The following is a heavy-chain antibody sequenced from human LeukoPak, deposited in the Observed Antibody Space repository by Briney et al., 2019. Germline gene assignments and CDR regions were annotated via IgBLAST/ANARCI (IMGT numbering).Heavy chain of an antibody. V-gene: IGHV1-69*06. CDR1: GYTFTGYY. CDR2: IIPIFGTA. CDR3: ARVLYLCSRTSCYARAFDI. J-gene: IGHJ3*02. Sequence: SVKVSCKASGYTFTGYYMHWVRQAPGQGLEWMGGIIPIFGTANYAQKFQGRVTITADKSTSTAYMELSSLRSEDTAVYYCARVLYLCSRTSCYARAFDIWGQGTMVTVSS. D-gene: IGHD2-2*01.